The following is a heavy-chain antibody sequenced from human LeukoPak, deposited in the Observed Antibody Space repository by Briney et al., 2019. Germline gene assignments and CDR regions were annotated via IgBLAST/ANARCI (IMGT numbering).Heavy chain of an antibody. V-gene: IGHV1-46*01. D-gene: IGHD2-21*01. J-gene: IGHJ5*02. CDR1: GYTFTSYY. Sequence: ASVKVSCKASGYTFTSYYMHWVRQAPGQGLEWMGIINPSGGSTSYAQKFQGRVTITADKSTSTAYMELSSLRSEDTAVYYCARTQRHIVATMPNWFDPWGQGTLVTVSS. CDR2: INPSGGST. CDR3: ARTQRHIVATMPNWFDP.